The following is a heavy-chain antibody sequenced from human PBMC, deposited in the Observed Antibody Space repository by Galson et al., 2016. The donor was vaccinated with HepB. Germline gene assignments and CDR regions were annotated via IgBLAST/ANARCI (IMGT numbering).Heavy chain of an antibody. D-gene: IGHD6-13*01. J-gene: IGHJ6*03. CDR1: GFTFSYYS. CDR2: ISSSSSDI. CDR3: ARDLIAAAGRTFYYYYYYMDV. Sequence: SLRLSCAASGFTFSYYSMSWVRQAPGKGLEWVSSISSSSSDIYYADSAKGRFTISRDNTKNSLYLQMNSLRAEDTAVYYCARDLIAAAGRTFYYYYYYMDVWGKGTTVTVSS. V-gene: IGHV3-21*01.